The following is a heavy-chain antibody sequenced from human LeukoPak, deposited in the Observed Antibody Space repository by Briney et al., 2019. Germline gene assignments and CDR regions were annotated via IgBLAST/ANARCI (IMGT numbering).Heavy chain of an antibody. V-gene: IGHV3-53*01. Sequence: PGGSLRLSCAASGFTVSSNYMSWVRQAPGKGLEWVSVIYSGGSTYYADSVKGRFTISRDNSKNTLYLQMNSLRAEDTAVYYCARVPVISGSYHDGMDVWGQGTTVTVSS. CDR1: GFTVSSNY. CDR2: IYSGGST. D-gene: IGHD1-26*01. CDR3: ARVPVISGSYHDGMDV. J-gene: IGHJ6*02.